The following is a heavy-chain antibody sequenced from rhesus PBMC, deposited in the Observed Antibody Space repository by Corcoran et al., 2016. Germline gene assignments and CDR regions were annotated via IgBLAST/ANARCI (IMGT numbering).Heavy chain of an antibody. Sequence: EVQLVQSGAEVKKPGASVKISCKASGYTFTDYYLPWVRQAPGKGLEWMGRVDPEDGEADYARKFQGRVTITRDTSTDTAYMELSSLRSEDTAVYYCATTVVFLGWSDIDYWGQGVLVTVSS. V-gene: IGHV1-111*01. D-gene: IGHD3-22*01. CDR3: ATTVVFLGWSDIDY. CDR2: VDPEDGEA. CDR1: GYTFTDYY. J-gene: IGHJ4*01.